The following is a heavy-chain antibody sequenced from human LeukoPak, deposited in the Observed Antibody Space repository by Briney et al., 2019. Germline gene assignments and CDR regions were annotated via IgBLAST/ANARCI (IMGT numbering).Heavy chain of an antibody. J-gene: IGHJ4*02. CDR3: ARLGLYDGYTHDS. Sequence: TASETLSLTCSVSGASVTGTYWSWVRQTPGKGLEWIAYTYYGGTTEYNPSLKSRATISVDTSKSHFSLDLRSVTAADTAVYFCARLGLYDGYTHDSWGQGTLVTVSS. D-gene: IGHD5-24*01. CDR1: GASVTGTY. CDR2: TYYGGTT. V-gene: IGHV4-59*08.